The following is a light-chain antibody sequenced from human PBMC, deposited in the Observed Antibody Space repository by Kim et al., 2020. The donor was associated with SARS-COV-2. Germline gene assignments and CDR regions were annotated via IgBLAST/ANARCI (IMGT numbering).Light chain of an antibody. Sequence: DIQMTQSPSSLSASVGDRVTITCRASQSISTYLNWYQQKPGKAPKLLIYGASSLQSGVPSRFSGSGSGTDFTLTISSLQPEDFATYYCQQTYSTLSTFGQGTKVDI. CDR1: QSISTY. CDR2: GAS. CDR3: QQTYSTLST. V-gene: IGKV1-39*01. J-gene: IGKJ1*01.